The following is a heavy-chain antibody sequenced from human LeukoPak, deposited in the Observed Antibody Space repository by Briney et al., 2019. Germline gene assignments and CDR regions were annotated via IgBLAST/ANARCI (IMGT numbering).Heavy chain of an antibody. CDR2: IWYVGSNK. CDR1: GFTFSSYG. V-gene: IGHV3-33*01. CDR3: AREFYYDSSGYTLDY. Sequence: GGSLRLSCAASGFTFSSYGMHWVRQAPGKGLEWVAVIWYVGSNKYYADSVKGRFTISRDNSKNTLYLQMNSLRAEDTAVYYCAREFYYDSSGYTLDYWGQGTLVTVSS. D-gene: IGHD3-22*01. J-gene: IGHJ4*02.